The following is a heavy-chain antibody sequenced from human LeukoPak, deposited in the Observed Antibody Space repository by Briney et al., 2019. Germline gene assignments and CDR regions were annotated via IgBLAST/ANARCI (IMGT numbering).Heavy chain of an antibody. CDR1: GGSISSGSFY. D-gene: IGHD5-12*01. CDR3: ARGLSGYDSYYYYYYMDV. Sequence: PSETLSLTCTVSGGSISSGSFYWSWIRQPAGKGLEWIGRIYTSGSTNYNPSLKSRVTILVDTSKNQFSLNLRSVTAADTALYYCARGLSGYDSYYYYYYMDVWGRGTTVTVSS. V-gene: IGHV4-61*02. J-gene: IGHJ6*03. CDR2: IYTSGST.